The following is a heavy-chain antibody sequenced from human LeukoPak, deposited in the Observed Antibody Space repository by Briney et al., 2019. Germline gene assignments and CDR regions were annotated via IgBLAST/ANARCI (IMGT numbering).Heavy chain of an antibody. CDR3: ARTYSGSYWYFDL. D-gene: IGHD3-10*01. J-gene: IGHJ2*01. CDR1: GFTFNTYE. V-gene: IGHV3-48*03. Sequence: PGGSLRLSCAASGFTFNTYEMIWVRQAPGKGLEWLSFIDSTGNDLKYADSVKGRFTISRDNAKNSLYLQMNSLRAEDTAVYYCARTYSGSYWYFDLWGRGTLVTVSS. CDR2: IDSTGNDL.